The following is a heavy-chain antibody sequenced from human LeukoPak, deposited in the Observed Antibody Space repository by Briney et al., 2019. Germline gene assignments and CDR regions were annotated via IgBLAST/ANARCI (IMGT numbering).Heavy chain of an antibody. CDR1: GFTFSSYG. CDR2: IRSKAYGGTT. Sequence: GGSLRLSCAASGFTFSSYGMHWVRQAPGKGLEWVGFIRSKAYGGTTEYAASVKGRFTISRDDSKSIAYLQMNSLKTEDTAVYYCTRGHFDWLLSGSWFDPWGQGTLVTVSS. V-gene: IGHV3-49*04. D-gene: IGHD3-9*01. J-gene: IGHJ5*02. CDR3: TRGHFDWLLSGSWFDP.